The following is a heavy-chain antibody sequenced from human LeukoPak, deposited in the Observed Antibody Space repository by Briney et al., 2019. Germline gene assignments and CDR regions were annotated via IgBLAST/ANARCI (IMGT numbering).Heavy chain of an antibody. CDR2: IWYDGTNK. J-gene: IGHJ4*02. D-gene: IGHD1-1*01. Sequence: PGRSLRLSCAASGLTFRSYGMHWVRQAPGKGLEWVALIWYDGTNKYYADSVKGRFTISRDNSENTLYLQMNSLRAEDTAVYYCARGQGRQLERQLDYWGQGTLVTVSS. CDR3: ARGQGRQLERQLDY. V-gene: IGHV3-33*01. CDR1: GLTFRSYG.